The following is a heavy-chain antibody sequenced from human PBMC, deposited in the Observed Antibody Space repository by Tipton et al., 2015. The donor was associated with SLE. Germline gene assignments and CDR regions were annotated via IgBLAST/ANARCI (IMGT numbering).Heavy chain of an antibody. Sequence: LRLSCTVSGGSISPFYWSWVRQPPGKGLEWIGYIYYSGYTNYNPSLKSRVAMSVDTSKEQFSLTLTSVTAADSAVYYCARDVPAPTGGVWGQGTLVTVSS. V-gene: IGHV4-59*01. CDR3: ARDVPAPTGGV. J-gene: IGHJ4*02. CDR2: IYYSGYT. CDR1: GGSISPFY. D-gene: IGHD7-27*01.